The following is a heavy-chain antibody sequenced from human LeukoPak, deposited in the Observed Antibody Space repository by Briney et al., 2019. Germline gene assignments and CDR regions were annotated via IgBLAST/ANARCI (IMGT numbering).Heavy chain of an antibody. D-gene: IGHD2-2*01. Sequence: GALRLSCAASGDYRMQWGRQAPGKGLVWVSHINSDGSWTGYADSVKGRFTISKDNAKNMVYLHMNSLRVDDTAVYYCVSFYETYWGRGTLVTVSS. CDR1: GDYR. CDR3: VSFYETY. CDR2: INSDGSWT. J-gene: IGHJ4*02. V-gene: IGHV3-74*01.